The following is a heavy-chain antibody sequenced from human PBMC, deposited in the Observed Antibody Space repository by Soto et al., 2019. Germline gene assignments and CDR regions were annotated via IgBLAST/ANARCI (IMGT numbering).Heavy chain of an antibody. J-gene: IGHJ4*02. CDR3: ARGRQEPAAIVDYFDY. CDR1: GFTFSSYA. CDR2: ISYDGSHI. Sequence: GGSLRLSCAASGFTFSSYAMHWVRQAPGKGLEWVAVISYDGSHIYYADSVKGRFTISRDNSKNTPYLQMNSLRAEDTAVYYCARGRQEPAAIVDYFDYWGQGTLVTVSS. V-gene: IGHV3-30-3*01. D-gene: IGHD2-2*01.